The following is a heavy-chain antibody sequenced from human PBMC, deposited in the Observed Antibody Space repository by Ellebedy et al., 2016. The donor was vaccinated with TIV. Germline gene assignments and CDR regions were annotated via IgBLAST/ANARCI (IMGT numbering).Heavy chain of an antibody. Sequence: GESLKISXAASGFTFTTYSMSWVRQAPGKGLEWVSSITSAGSSIYYSDSVKGRFTISRDTSKNTLYLQMNGLRADDTAVYFCARGVPYGLDVWGQGTTVTVSS. J-gene: IGHJ6*02. D-gene: IGHD3-10*02. CDR2: ITSAGSSI. V-gene: IGHV3-21*04. CDR1: GFTFTTYS. CDR3: ARGVPYGLDV.